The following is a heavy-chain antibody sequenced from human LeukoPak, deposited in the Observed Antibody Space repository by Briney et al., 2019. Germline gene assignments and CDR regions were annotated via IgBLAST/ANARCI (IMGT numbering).Heavy chain of an antibody. V-gene: IGHV3-30*02. CDR2: IQYDGSKK. D-gene: IGHD3-10*01. CDR3: TKAPPGKFDP. Sequence: GGSLRLSCAASGFTFSSYEMNWVRQAPGKGLEWVTFIQYDGSKKYYADSVKGRFTISRDNSKNTLYLQMNSLRAEDTAMYYCTKAPPGKFDPWGQGTLVTVSS. J-gene: IGHJ5*02. CDR1: GFTFSSYE.